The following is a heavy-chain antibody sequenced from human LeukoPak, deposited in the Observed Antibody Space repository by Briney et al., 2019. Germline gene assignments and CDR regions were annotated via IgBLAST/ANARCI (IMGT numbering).Heavy chain of an antibody. J-gene: IGHJ5*02. V-gene: IGHV4-34*01. CDR1: GGSFSGYY. CDR3: ARGRYCSSTSCYIRWLDP. D-gene: IGHD2-2*02. CDR2: INHSGST. Sequence: SETLSLTCAVYGGSFSGYYWSWIRQPPGKGLEWIGEINHSGSTNYNPSLKSRVTISVDTSKNQFSLKLSSVTAADTAVYYCARGRYCSSTSCYIRWLDPWGQGTLVTVSS.